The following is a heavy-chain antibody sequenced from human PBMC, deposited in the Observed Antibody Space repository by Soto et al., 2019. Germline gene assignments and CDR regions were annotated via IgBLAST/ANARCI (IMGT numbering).Heavy chain of an antibody. CDR1: GASITTFH. D-gene: IGHD3-3*01. Sequence: SETLSLTCTVSGASITTFHWSWIRQPPGKGLKWLGYISNSGSTNYNPSLKSRVYISVDTSRNQFSLKLTSVTAADTAVYYCARLLRLDATSYDFWSGYLFDYWGQGALVTVSS. CDR2: ISNSGST. CDR3: ARLLRLDATSYDFWSGYLFDY. V-gene: IGHV4-59*08. J-gene: IGHJ4*02.